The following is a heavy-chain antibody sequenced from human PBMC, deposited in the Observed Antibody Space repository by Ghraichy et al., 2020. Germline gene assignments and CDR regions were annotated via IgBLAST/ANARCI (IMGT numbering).Heavy chain of an antibody. J-gene: IGHJ4*02. CDR2: IYPGDSDT. CDR1: GYNFAIYW. D-gene: IGHD3-22*01. Sequence: GESLNISCKGSGYNFAIYWIAWVRQMPGKGLEWMGSIYPGDSDTRNSPSFQGQVTMSADKSISPAYLQWTSLKASDTAMYYCARLSGGYYDLDYWGQGTLVTVSS. CDR3: ARLSGGYYDLDY. V-gene: IGHV5-51*01.